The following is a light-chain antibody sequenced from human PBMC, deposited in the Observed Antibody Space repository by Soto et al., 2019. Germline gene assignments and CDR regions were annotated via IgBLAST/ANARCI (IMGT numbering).Light chain of an antibody. CDR2: DAS. J-gene: IGKJ4*01. CDR3: QQYNSYSPLT. CDR1: QSIDMW. Sequence: DIQMTQSPSTLPASVGCIVTISFRASQSIDMWLAWYQQKPGKAPKLLIYDASSLESGVPSRFSGSGSGTEFTLTISSLQPDDFATYYCQQYNSYSPLTFGGGTKVDIK. V-gene: IGKV1-5*01.